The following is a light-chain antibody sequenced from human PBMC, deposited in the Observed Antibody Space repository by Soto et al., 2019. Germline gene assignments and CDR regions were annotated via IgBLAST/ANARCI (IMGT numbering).Light chain of an antibody. Sequence: EIVLTQSPGTLSLSPGERATLSCRASKSVSSSYLAWYQQKPGHATRLLIYDASSRATGIPDRFSGSGSWTYFTLTISSLEPEGFAVYYCQQYGSSPYTFGQGTKLEIK. CDR1: KSVSSSY. V-gene: IGKV3-20*01. J-gene: IGKJ2*01. CDR2: DAS. CDR3: QQYGSSPYT.